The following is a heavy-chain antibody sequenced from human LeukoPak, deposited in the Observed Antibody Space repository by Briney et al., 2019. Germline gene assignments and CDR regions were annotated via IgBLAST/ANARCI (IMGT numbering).Heavy chain of an antibody. Sequence: PSETLSLTCTVSGGSISSSSYYWGWIRQPPGKGLEWIGSIYYSGSTYYNPSLKSRVTISVDTSKDQFSLKLSSVTAADTAVYYCARGRYSGYGYYYYYYMDVWGKGTTVTVSS. V-gene: IGHV4-39*07. CDR3: ARGRYSGYGYYYYYYMDV. D-gene: IGHD5-12*01. J-gene: IGHJ6*03. CDR1: GGSISSSSYY. CDR2: IYYSGST.